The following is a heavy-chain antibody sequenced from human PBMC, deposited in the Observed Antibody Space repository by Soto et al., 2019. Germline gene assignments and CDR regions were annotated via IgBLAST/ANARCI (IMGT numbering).Heavy chain of an antibody. Sequence: SVKVSCKASGGTFSSYAISWVRQAPGQGREWMGGIIPIFGTANYAQKFQGRVTITADESTSTAYMELSSLRSEDTAVYYCASLAAGNFDYWGQGTLVTVSS. D-gene: IGHD6-13*01. J-gene: IGHJ4*02. CDR3: ASLAAGNFDY. CDR2: IIPIFGTA. CDR1: GGTFSSYA. V-gene: IGHV1-69*13.